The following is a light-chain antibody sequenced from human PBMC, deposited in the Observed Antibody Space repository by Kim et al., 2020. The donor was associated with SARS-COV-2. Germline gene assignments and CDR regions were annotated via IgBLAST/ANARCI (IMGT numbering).Light chain of an antibody. CDR1: HSVSSSY. CDR2: GAS. J-gene: IGKJ4*01. CDR3: QQYGSSPLT. Sequence: EIVLTQSPVTVSLSPGDRATLSCRASHSVSSSYLAWYQQKPGQAPRLLIYGASGRATGIPDRFSGSGSRTNFTLTISRLEPEDVAVYYCQQYGSSPLTFGGGTKVDIK. V-gene: IGKV3-20*01.